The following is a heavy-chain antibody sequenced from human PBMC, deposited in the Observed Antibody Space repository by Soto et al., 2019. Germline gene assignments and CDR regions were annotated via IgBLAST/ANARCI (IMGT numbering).Heavy chain of an antibody. CDR1: GFTFSGSA. CDR3: SRVRYDILTGYYLFDY. V-gene: IGHV3-73*01. J-gene: IGHJ4*02. D-gene: IGHD3-9*01. Sequence: GGSLRLSCAASGFTFSGSAMHWVRQASGKGLEWVGRIRSKANNYATAYAVSVKGRFTISRDDSKTIAYLQMNSLNTEDTAVYYCSRVRYDILTGYYLFDYWGQGTLVTVSS. CDR2: IRSKANNYAT.